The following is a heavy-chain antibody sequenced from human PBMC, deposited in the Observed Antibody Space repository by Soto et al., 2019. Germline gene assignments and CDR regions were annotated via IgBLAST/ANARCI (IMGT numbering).Heavy chain of an antibody. D-gene: IGHD6-13*01. CDR2: ISYDGSNK. CDR1: GFTFSSYG. Sequence: QVQLVESGGGVVQPGRSLRLSCAASGFTFSSYGMHWVRQAPGKGLEWVALISYDGSNKFYADSVKGRFTISRDNSKNTLYLQMNSLRTEDTAVYYCAEGSSWFEYWGQGTLVTVSS. V-gene: IGHV3-30*03. J-gene: IGHJ4*02. CDR3: AEGSSWFEY.